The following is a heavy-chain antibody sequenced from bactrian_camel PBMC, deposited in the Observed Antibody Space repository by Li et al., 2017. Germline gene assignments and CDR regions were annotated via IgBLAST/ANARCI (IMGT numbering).Heavy chain of an antibody. CDR3: AADQRYLCYSAPWSDIATYNY. CDR1: GFVYTGYC. Sequence: HVQLVESGGGSVQAGGSLRLSCERSGFVYTGYCISWFRKAPGEEREGVAALYTGGGPIYYIDSVKGRFTISQDKAENMLYLQMNSLRPEDTAMYYCAADQRYLCYSAPWSDIATYNYWGQGTQVTVS. J-gene: IGHJ4*01. CDR2: LYTGGGPI. V-gene: IGHV3S1*01. D-gene: IGHD4*01.